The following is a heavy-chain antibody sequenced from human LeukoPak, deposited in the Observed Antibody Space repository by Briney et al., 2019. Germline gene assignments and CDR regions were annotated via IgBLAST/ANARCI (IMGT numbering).Heavy chain of an antibody. Sequence: SQTLSLTCVVSGGSISSGAYSWTWIRQPPGKGLEWVGHIYHTGSTYYNPSLKSRVTISVDTSKNQFSLKLSSVTAADTAVYYCARGPSTDPDDSSGYYYREFDYWGQGTLVTVSS. V-gene: IGHV4-30-2*01. CDR3: ARGPSTDPDDSSGYYYREFDY. CDR2: IYHTGST. CDR1: GGSISSGAYS. D-gene: IGHD3-22*01. J-gene: IGHJ4*02.